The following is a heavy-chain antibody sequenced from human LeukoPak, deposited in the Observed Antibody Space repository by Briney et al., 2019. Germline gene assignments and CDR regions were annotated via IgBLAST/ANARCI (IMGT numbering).Heavy chain of an antibody. CDR1: GGSISSYY. V-gene: IGHV4-59*01. CDR3: ARDERVGGYSYGYEEGWFDP. J-gene: IGHJ5*02. D-gene: IGHD5-18*01. Sequence: SETLSLTCTVSGGSISSYYWSWIRQPPGKGLEWIGYIYYSGSTNYNPSLKSRVTISVDTSKNQFSLKLSSVTAADTAVYYCARDERVGGYSYGYEEGWFDPCGQGTLVTVSS. CDR2: IYYSGST.